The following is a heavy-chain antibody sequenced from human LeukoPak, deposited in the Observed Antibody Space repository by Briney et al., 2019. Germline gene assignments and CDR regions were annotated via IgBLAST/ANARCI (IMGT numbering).Heavy chain of an antibody. CDR2: INPSGGST. D-gene: IGHD1-1*01. CDR3: ARVTTGTAIDY. Sequence: ASVTVSCKASGYTFTSYYMHWVRQAPGQGLEWMGIINPSGGSTSYAQKFQGRVTMTRDTSTSTVYMELSSLRSEDTAVYYCARVTTGTAIDYWGQGTLVTVSS. V-gene: IGHV1-46*01. J-gene: IGHJ4*02. CDR1: GYTFTSYY.